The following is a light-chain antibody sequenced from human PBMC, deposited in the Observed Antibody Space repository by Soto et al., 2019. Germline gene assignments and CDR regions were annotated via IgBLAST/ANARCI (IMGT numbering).Light chain of an antibody. CDR2: GAS. CDR1: QSVSSN. V-gene: IGKV3-15*01. CDR3: QQYNNWHLT. Sequence: EIVMTQSPATLSVSPGERATLSCRASQSVSSNLAWYQQKPGQAPRLLIYGASTRATGIPARFGGSGSGTAFTLTISSLQSEDFAVYYCQQYNNWHLTFGGGTKVEIK. J-gene: IGKJ4*01.